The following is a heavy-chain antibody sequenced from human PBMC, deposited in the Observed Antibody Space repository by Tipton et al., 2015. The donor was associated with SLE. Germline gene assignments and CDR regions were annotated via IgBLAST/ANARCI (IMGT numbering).Heavy chain of an antibody. CDR2: IYYSGST. J-gene: IGHJ3*02. Sequence: TLSLTCTVSGGSISSYYWSWIRQPPGKGLEWIGYIYYSGSTNYNPSLKSRVTISVDTSKNQFSLKLSSVTAADTAVYYCARGGSSWRDAFDIWGQGTMVTVSS. D-gene: IGHD6-13*01. CDR1: GGSISSYY. CDR3: ARGGSSWRDAFDI. V-gene: IGHV4-59*01.